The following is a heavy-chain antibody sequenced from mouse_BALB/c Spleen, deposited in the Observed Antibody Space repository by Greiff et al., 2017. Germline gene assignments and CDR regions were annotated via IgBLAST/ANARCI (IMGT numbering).Heavy chain of an antibody. CDR1: GYTFTSYW. J-gene: IGHJ4*01. CDR2: IYPGNSDT. V-gene: IGHV1-5*01. CDR3: TKGYYGSSPGAMDY. Sequence: VQLQQSGTVLARPGASVKMSCKASGYTFTSYWMHWVKQRPGQGLEWIGAIYPGNSDTSYNQKFKGKAKLTAVTSTSTAYMELSSLTNEDSAVYYCTKGYYGSSPGAMDYWGQGTSVTVSS. D-gene: IGHD1-1*01.